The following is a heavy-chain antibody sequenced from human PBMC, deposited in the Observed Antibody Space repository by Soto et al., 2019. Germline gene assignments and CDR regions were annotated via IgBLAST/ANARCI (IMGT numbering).Heavy chain of an antibody. Sequence: SVKVSCKASGGTFSSYAISWVRQAPGQGLEWMGGIIPIFGTANYAQEFQGRVTITADESTSTAYMELSSLRSEDTAVYYCARVHRAARTGYYYYGMDVWGQGTTVTVSS. CDR1: GGTFSSYA. D-gene: IGHD1-1*01. CDR3: ARVHRAARTGYYYYGMDV. CDR2: IIPIFGTA. J-gene: IGHJ6*02. V-gene: IGHV1-69*13.